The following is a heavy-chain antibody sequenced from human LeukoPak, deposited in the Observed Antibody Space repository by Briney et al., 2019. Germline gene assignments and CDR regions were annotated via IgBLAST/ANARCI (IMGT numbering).Heavy chain of an antibody. CDR3: AKSGYNRFDY. CDR1: GFTFSSSA. Sequence: GGSLRLSCAASGFTFSSSAMSWVRQAPGKGLEWVSSISGSGSGGSTYYADSVKGRFTISRDNSKNTLYLQMNSLRAQDTAVYYCAKSGYNRFDYWGQGTLVTVSS. V-gene: IGHV3-23*01. CDR2: ISGSGSGGST. D-gene: IGHD5-24*01. J-gene: IGHJ4*02.